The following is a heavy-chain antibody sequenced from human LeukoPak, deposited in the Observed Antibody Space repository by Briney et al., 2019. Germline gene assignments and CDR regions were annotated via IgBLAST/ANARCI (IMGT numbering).Heavy chain of an antibody. Sequence: GESLKISCKGSGYSFTSYWIGWVRQMPGKGLEWMGIIYPGDSDTRYSPSFQGQVTISADKSISTAYLQWSSLKASDTAMYYCARLPVAYDFWSGNWFDPWGQGTLVTVSS. CDR3: ARLPVAYDFWSGNWFDP. D-gene: IGHD3-3*01. CDR2: IYPGDSDT. V-gene: IGHV5-51*01. J-gene: IGHJ5*02. CDR1: GYSFTSYW.